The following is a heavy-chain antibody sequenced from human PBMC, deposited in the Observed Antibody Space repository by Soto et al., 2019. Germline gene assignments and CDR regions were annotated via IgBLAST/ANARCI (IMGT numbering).Heavy chain of an antibody. Sequence: QVQLVQSGAEVKKPGSSVKDSCKASGGTFSSYAISWVRQAPGQGLEWMGGIIPIFGTANYAQKFQGRVTITADESTSTAYMELSSLRSEDTAVYYCARGFLAYCGGDCYPFDYWGQGTLLTVSS. D-gene: IGHD2-21*02. V-gene: IGHV1-69*12. J-gene: IGHJ4*02. CDR3: ARGFLAYCGGDCYPFDY. CDR1: GGTFSSYA. CDR2: IIPIFGTA.